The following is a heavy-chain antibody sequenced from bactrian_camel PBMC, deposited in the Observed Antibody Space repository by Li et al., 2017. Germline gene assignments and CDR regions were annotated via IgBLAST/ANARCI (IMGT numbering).Heavy chain of an antibody. CDR1: GFNFSSSG. V-gene: IGHV3S10*01. Sequence: VQLVESGGGSVQAGETLGLSCTASGFNFSSSGMSWVRQAHGKGREAIALLDVDGQTTYDDSVRGRFTISEDNAKNTVYLRMNSLKPEDSAMYYCAAGAPNDSICRWLVLSPAWVRYWGQGTQVTVS. D-gene: IGHD3*01. CDR2: LDVDGQT. J-gene: IGHJ4*01. CDR3: AAGAPNDSICRWLVLSPAWVRY.